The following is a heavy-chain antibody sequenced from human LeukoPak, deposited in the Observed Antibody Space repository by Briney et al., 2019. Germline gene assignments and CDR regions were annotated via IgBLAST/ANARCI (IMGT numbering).Heavy chain of an antibody. CDR3: AREEVYDILTGYPGWDAFDI. Sequence: GASVKVSCKASGYTFTSYYMHWVRQAPGQGLEWMGIINPSGGSTSYAQKFQGRVTMTRDTSTSTVYMELSSLRSEDTAVYYCAREEVYDILTGYPGWDAFDIWGQGTMVTVSS. D-gene: IGHD3-9*01. J-gene: IGHJ3*02. CDR1: GYTFTSYY. V-gene: IGHV1-46*01. CDR2: INPSGGST.